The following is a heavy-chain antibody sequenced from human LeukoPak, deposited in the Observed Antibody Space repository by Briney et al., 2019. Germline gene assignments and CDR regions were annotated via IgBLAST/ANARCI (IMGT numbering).Heavy chain of an antibody. Sequence: GASVKVSCKASGYTFTSYGISWVRQAPGQGLEWMGGIIPIFGTANYAQKFQGRVTITADESTSTAYMELSSLRSEDTAVYYCARVRVHYDSSGHVFDYWGQGTLVTVSS. D-gene: IGHD3-22*01. V-gene: IGHV1-69*13. CDR3: ARVRVHYDSSGHVFDY. J-gene: IGHJ4*02. CDR1: GYTFTSYG. CDR2: IIPIFGTA.